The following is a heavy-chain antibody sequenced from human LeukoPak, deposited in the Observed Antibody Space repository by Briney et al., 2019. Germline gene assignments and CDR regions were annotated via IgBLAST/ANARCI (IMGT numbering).Heavy chain of an antibody. V-gene: IGHV3-23*01. J-gene: IGHJ4*02. D-gene: IGHD2-21*01. CDR3: AREVIRPYFDY. CDR1: GFTFSSYA. CDR2: ISGSGGGT. Sequence: GGSLRLSCAASGFTFSSYAMSWVRQAPGKGLEWVSAISGSGGGTYYADSVKGRFTISRDNSKNTLYLQMNSLRTEDSAVYYCAREVIRPYFDYWGQGTLVTVSS.